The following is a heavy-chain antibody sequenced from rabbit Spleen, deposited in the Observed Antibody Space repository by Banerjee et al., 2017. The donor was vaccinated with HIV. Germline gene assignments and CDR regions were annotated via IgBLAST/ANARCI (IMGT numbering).Heavy chain of an antibody. CDR2: IEGGGSAFT. V-gene: IGHV1S45*01. CDR3: ARDSGSSFSSYGMDL. CDR1: GFSFSSSYW. D-gene: IGHD8-1*01. Sequence: QEQLEESGGDLVKPEGSLTLTCTASGFSFSSSYWICWVRQAPGKGLEWIACIEGGGSAFTYFASWAKGRFTISKTSSTTVTLQMTSLTAADTATYFCARDSGSSFSSYGMDLWGPGTLVTVS. J-gene: IGHJ6*01.